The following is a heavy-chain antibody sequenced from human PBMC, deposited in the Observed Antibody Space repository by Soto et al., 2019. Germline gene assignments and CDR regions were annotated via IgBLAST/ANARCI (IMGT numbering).Heavy chain of an antibody. J-gene: IGHJ4*02. CDR3: ARDGNMELLWGHAPDLEIDY. V-gene: IGHV3-30-3*01. CDR1: GFTFNNYA. D-gene: IGHD1-7*01. Sequence: PGGSLRVSCAASGFTFNNYAMHWVRQAPGKGLEWVAVISYDVSNKYYADSVKGRFTISRDNSKNTLYLQMNSLRAEDTAVYYCARDGNMELLWGHAPDLEIDYWGQGTLVTVSS. CDR2: ISYDVSNK.